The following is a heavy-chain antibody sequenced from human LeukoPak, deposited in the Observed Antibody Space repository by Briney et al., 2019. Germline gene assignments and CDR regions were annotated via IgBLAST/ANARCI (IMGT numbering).Heavy chain of an antibody. D-gene: IGHD2-15*01. CDR2: IYYSGST. J-gene: IGHJ4*02. CDR1: GGSISSSSYY. V-gene: IGHV4-39*07. CDR3: ARGSEIRAATFY. Sequence: SETLSLTCTVSGGSISSSSYYWSWIRQPPGKGLEWIGSIYYSGSTYYNPSLKSRVTISVDTSKNQFSLKLSSVTAADTAVYYCARGSEIRAATFYWGQGTLVTVSS.